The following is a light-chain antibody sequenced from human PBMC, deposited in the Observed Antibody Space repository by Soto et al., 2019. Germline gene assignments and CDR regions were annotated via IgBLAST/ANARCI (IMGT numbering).Light chain of an antibody. CDR2: KAS. CDR3: QEYNSDPFT. V-gene: IGKV1-5*03. Sequence: DIQMTQSPSILSASVGDRVTITCRASQSISSWLAWYQQKPGKAPKLLIYKASSLESGVPSRFSGSGSGTEFTLTISSLQPDDFATYYCQEYNSDPFTFGPGTKVDTK. J-gene: IGKJ3*01. CDR1: QSISSW.